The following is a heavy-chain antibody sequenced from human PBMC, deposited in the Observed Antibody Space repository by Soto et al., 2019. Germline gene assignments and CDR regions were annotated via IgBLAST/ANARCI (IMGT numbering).Heavy chain of an antibody. CDR2: VYYNGMT. CDR1: GDSISRSDYY. J-gene: IGHJ4*02. CDR3: ARVWFSGWASTAFDS. V-gene: IGHV4-39*01. Sequence: SETLSLTCTVSGDSISRSDYYWGWLRQTPGKKLDWIGSVYYNGMTYYNPPFNTRATVFVDTSKNQFSLRLTSLTAADTALYYCARVWFSGWASTAFDSWGQGTLLTVSS. D-gene: IGHD6-19*01.